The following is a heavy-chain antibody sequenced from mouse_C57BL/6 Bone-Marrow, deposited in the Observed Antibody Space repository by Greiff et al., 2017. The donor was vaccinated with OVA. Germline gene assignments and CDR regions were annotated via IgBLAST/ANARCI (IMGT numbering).Heavy chain of an antibody. V-gene: IGHV14-4*01. CDR3: TVRQLRGYYAMDY. J-gene: IGHJ4*01. Sequence: EVQLQQSGAELVRPGASVKLSCTASGFNIKDDYMHWVKQRPEQGLEWIGWIDPENGDTEYASKFQGKATITADTSSNTAYLQLSSLTSEDTDVYYCTVRQLRGYYAMDYWGQGTSVTVSS. D-gene: IGHD3-2*02. CDR1: GFNIKDDY. CDR2: IDPENGDT.